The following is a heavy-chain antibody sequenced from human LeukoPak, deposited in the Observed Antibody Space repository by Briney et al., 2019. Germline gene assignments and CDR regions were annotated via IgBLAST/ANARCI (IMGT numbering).Heavy chain of an antibody. CDR2: IISIFGTA. J-gene: IGHJ5*02. Sequence: VASVKVSCKASGGTFSSYAISWVRQAPGQGLEWMGRIISIFGTANYAQKFQGRVTITTDESTSTAYVELSSLRSEDTAVYYCARGSSAPWWFDPWGQGTLVTVSS. CDR3: ARGSSAPWWFDP. V-gene: IGHV1-69*05. D-gene: IGHD6-19*01. CDR1: GGTFSSYA.